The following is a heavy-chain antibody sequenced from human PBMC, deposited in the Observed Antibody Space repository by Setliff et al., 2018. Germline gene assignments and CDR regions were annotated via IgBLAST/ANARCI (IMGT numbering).Heavy chain of an antibody. D-gene: IGHD2-15*01. CDR2: ISGFNGVT. J-gene: IGHJ3*02. Sequence: GASVKVSCKASGYILTSSGITWVRQAPGQGLEWMGWISGFNGVTNYARTFQGRITMATDTSTKMAHMELSGLRSDDTAVYFCALTTLSLCSGGNCPNALDIWGQGTMVTVSS. V-gene: IGHV1-18*01. CDR1: GYILTSSG. CDR3: ALTTLSLCSGGNCPNALDI.